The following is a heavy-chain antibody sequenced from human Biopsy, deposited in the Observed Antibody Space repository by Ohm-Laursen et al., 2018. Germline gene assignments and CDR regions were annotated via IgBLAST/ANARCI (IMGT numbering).Heavy chain of an antibody. D-gene: IGHD4-17*01. CDR2: INTSGGST. CDR1: GFTFSSYA. CDR3: AKPADSYGSEFYFDY. Sequence: SLRLSCAASGFTFSSYAMTWVRQAPRKGLEWVSVINTSGGSTHYAVSVKGRFTTSRDNSKNTLYLRMNSLRAEDTAVYYCAKPADSYGSEFYFDYWGQGTLVTVSS. V-gene: IGHV3-23*01. J-gene: IGHJ4*02.